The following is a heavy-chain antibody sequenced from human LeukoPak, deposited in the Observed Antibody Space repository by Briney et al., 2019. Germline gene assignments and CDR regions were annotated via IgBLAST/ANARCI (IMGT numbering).Heavy chain of an antibody. D-gene: IGHD3-16*02. CDR3: ARGPFIMITFGGVIVPPVSY. CDR2: INPNSGGT. Sequence: ASVKVSCKASGYTFTGYYMHWVRQAPGQGLEWMGWINPNSGGTNYAQKFQGRVTMTRDTSISTAYMELSRLRPDDTAVYYCARGPFIMITFGGVIVPPVSYWGQGTLVTVSS. V-gene: IGHV1-2*02. J-gene: IGHJ4*02. CDR1: GYTFTGYY.